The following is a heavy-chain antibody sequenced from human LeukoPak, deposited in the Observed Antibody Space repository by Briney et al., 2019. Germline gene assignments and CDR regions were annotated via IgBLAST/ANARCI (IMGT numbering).Heavy chain of an antibody. CDR1: GGSISSGDYY. D-gene: IGHD6-13*01. J-gene: IGHJ5*02. CDR2: IYYSGST. CDR3: ARGLYSSSWYGRNNWFDP. Sequence: SQTLSLTCTVSGGSISSGDYYWSWIRQPPGKGLEWIGYIYYSGSTYYNPSLKSRVTISVDTSKNQFSLKLSSVTAADTAVYYCARGLYSSSWYGRNNWFDPWGQGTLVTVSS. V-gene: IGHV4-30-4*08.